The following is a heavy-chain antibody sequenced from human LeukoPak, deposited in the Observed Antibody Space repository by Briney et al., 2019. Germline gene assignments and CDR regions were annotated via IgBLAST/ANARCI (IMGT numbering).Heavy chain of an antibody. D-gene: IGHD3-22*01. Sequence: PSETLSLTCTVSGDSINDYYWGWIRQPPGKGLEWIGYIYFTGSTRYNPSLESRVTISVDTSKNQFSLKLSSVTAADTAVYYCARALHRSGSDHWGQGTLVTVSS. CDR1: GDSINDYY. J-gene: IGHJ4*02. CDR3: ARALHRSGSDH. V-gene: IGHV4-59*08. CDR2: IYFTGST.